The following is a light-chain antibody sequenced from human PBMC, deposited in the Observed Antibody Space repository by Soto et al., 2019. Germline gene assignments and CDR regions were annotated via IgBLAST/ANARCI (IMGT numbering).Light chain of an antibody. CDR2: EVT. CDR1: SSYIGAYDY. Sequence: QSVLTHPASVSRSPGHSITISCTGNSSYIGAYDYVSCYQQYPGRVPKLLIHEVTNRPSGVSDRFSGSKSGNTASLTISGLQTEDEADYYCSSHAGSSAFYVFATGTKVTVL. J-gene: IGLJ1*01. CDR3: SSHAGSSAFYV. V-gene: IGLV2-14*01.